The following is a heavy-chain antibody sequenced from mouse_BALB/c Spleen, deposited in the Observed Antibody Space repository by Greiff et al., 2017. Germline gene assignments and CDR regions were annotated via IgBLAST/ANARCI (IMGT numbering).Heavy chain of an antibody. Sequence: VQVVESGPGLVAPSQSLSITCTVSGFSLTSYGVHWVRQPPGKGLEWLGVIWAGGSTNYNSALMSRLSISKDNSKSQVFLKMNSLQTDDTAMYYCARDREYGKGDAMDYWGQGTSVTVSS. J-gene: IGHJ4*01. CDR3: ARDREYGKGDAMDY. D-gene: IGHD2-10*02. CDR1: GFSLTSYG. V-gene: IGHV2-9*02. CDR2: IWAGGST.